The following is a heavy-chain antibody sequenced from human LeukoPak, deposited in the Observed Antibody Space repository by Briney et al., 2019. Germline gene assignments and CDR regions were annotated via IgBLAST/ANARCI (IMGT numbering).Heavy chain of an antibody. V-gene: IGHV4-59*01. CDR3: AREGGGYFDY. D-gene: IGHD3-16*01. Sequence: SETLSLTCTVSGGSISGYYWSWIRQPPGKGLEWIGYIYYSGSTNYNPSLKSRVTISVDTSKNQFSLKLSSVTAADTAVYYCAREGGGYFDYWGQGTLVTVSS. CDR1: GGSISGYY. CDR2: IYYSGST. J-gene: IGHJ4*02.